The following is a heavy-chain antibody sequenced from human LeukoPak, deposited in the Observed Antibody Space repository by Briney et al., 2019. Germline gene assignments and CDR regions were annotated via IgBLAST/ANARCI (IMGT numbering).Heavy chain of an antibody. Sequence: GCSVKVSCKASGGTFSSYTISWVRQAPGQGLEWMGRIIPILGIANYAQKFQGRVTITADKSTSTAYMELSSLRSEDTAVYYCARDEVGANGVDYWGQGTLVPVSS. D-gene: IGHD1-26*01. J-gene: IGHJ4*02. V-gene: IGHV1-69*04. CDR3: ARDEVGANGVDY. CDR2: IIPILGIA. CDR1: GGTFSSYT.